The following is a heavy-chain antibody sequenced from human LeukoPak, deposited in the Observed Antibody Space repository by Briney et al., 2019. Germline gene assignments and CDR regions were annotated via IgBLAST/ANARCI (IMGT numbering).Heavy chain of an antibody. Sequence: ASVKVSCKASGYTFTSYAMHWVRQAPGQRLEWMGWINAGNGNTKYSLKFQGRVTITRDTSASTAYMELSSLRSEDTAVYYCAVAAAGTRKSMDVWGQGTTVTVSS. J-gene: IGHJ6*02. D-gene: IGHD6-13*01. CDR2: INAGNGNT. CDR3: AVAAAGTRKSMDV. V-gene: IGHV1-3*01. CDR1: GYTFTSYA.